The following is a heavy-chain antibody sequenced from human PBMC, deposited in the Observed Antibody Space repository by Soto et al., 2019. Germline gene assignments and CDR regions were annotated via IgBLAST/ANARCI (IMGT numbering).Heavy chain of an antibody. Sequence: SETLSLTCTVSSGSISSSNYYWGWIRQPPGKGLEWIGNIYYSGSTYYNPSLKSRNAISVDMSKNTFSMKLSSVTAADTAVYYCAGDSHCGGDCYDFWGQGTLVTVSS. CDR3: AGDSHCGGDCYDF. J-gene: IGHJ4*02. CDR2: IYYSGST. V-gene: IGHV4-39*02. D-gene: IGHD2-21*01. CDR1: SGSISSSNYY.